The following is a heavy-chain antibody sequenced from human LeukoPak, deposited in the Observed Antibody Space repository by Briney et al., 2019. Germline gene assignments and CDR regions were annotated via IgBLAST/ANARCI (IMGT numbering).Heavy chain of an antibody. V-gene: IGHV3-53*01. D-gene: IGHD3-16*01. J-gene: IGHJ4*02. CDR2: IFSGGST. CDR1: GFTVSSNY. Sequence: GGSLRLSCAASGFTVSSNYMSWVRQAPGKGLECVSLIFSGGSTYYADSVKGRFTISRANSKNTLYLQMNSLRAEDTAVYYCARDLAFSSWGQGTLVTVSS. CDR3: ARDLAFSS.